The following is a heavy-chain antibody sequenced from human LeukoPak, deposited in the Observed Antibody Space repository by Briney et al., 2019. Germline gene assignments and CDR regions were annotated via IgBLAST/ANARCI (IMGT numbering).Heavy chain of an antibody. V-gene: IGHV3-74*01. J-gene: IGHJ6*02. CDR2: IKSDGSST. Sequence: GGSLRLSCAASGFTFSNYWMHWVRQAPGEALMWVSRIKSDGSSTTYADSVKGRFTISRDNAKNTLYSQMNSLRAEDTAVYYCSRDSLSSCGGDCYSGLDVWGQGTTVTVSS. CDR3: SRDSLSSCGGDCYSGLDV. D-gene: IGHD2-21*02. CDR1: GFTFSNYW.